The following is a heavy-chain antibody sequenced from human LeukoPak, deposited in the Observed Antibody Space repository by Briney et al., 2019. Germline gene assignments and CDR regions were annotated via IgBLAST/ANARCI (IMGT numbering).Heavy chain of an antibody. CDR2: ISYDGTYK. CDR3: ARGTDRGYSGYDYFDY. Sequence: AGGSLRLSCAPSGFTFSTYAMHWVRQAPGKGLEWVAFISYDGTYKYYADSVKGRFTISRDTSKNTLYLQMNSLRTEDTAVYYCARGTDRGYSGYDYFDYWGQGTLVTVSS. J-gene: IGHJ4*02. D-gene: IGHD5-12*01. V-gene: IGHV3-30*01. CDR1: GFTFSTYA.